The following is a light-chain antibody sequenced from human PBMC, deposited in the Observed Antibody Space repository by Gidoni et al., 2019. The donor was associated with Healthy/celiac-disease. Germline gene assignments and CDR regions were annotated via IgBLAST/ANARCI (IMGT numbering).Light chain of an antibody. CDR2: KAS. CDR1: QSISSW. Sequence: DIQMTQSPSTLSASVGDRVTITCRASQSISSWLAWYQQKPGKAPKLLIYKASSLESGVPSRFSGSGSGTEFTLTISSLQPDDFATYYCQQYNSYSPYTXGXGTKLEIK. J-gene: IGKJ2*01. V-gene: IGKV1-5*03. CDR3: QQYNSYSPYT.